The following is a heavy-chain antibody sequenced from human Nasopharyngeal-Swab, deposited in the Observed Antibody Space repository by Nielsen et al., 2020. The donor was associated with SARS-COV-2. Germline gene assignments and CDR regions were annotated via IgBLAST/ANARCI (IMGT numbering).Heavy chain of an antibody. CDR1: GFTFGDYA. CDR3: TRGDIVDWFDP. D-gene: IGHD2-15*01. Sequence: GESVKISCTASGFTFGDYAMSWVRQAPGKGLEWVGFIRSKAYGGTTEYAASVKGRFTISRDDSKSIAYLQMNSLKTEDTAVYYCTRGDIVDWFDPWGQGTLVTVSS. J-gene: IGHJ5*02. V-gene: IGHV3-49*04. CDR2: IRSKAYGGTT.